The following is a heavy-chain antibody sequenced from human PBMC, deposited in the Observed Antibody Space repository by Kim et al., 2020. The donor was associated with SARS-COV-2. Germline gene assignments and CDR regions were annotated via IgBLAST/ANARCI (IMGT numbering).Heavy chain of an antibody. CDR3: AKSLSSSRYPHWLDP. V-gene: IGHV5-10-1*01. CDR1: GYIFTNYW. CDR2: IDPSDSYT. D-gene: IGHD6-13*01. Sequence: GESLKISCQASGYIFTNYWISWVRQMPGKGLEWMGMIDPSDSYTKYSPSFQGHVTISTDKSISTAYLQWTSLKASDTAMYYCAKSLSSSRYPHWLDPWGQGTLVTVSS. J-gene: IGHJ5*02.